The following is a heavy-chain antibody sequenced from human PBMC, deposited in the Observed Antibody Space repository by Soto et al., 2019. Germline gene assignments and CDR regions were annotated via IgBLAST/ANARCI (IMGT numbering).Heavy chain of an antibody. CDR1: GYTFPNYG. Sequence: GASVKVSCKASGYTFPNYGISWVRQAPGQGFEWMGWISPYKGNTNYAQKLQGRVTMTTDTSTSTAYMELRSLRSDDTAIYYCARDLDGSGSYYTDYWGQGTRVTVSS. V-gene: IGHV1-18*01. D-gene: IGHD3-10*01. CDR2: ISPYKGNT. CDR3: ARDLDGSGSYYTDY. J-gene: IGHJ4*02.